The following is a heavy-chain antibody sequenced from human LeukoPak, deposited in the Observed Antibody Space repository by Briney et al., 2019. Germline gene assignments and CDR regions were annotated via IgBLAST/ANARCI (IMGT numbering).Heavy chain of an antibody. CDR1: GGSISSSSYY. CDR3: ARLVTGVALNWFDP. V-gene: IGHV4-61*02. CDR2: IYTSGST. D-gene: IGHD1-20*01. J-gene: IGHJ5*02. Sequence: SETLSLTCTVSGGSISSSSYYWGWIRQPAGKGLEWIGRIYTSGSTNYNPSLKSRVTMSVDTSKNQFSLKLSSVTAADTAVYYCARLVTGVALNWFDPWGQGTLVTVSS.